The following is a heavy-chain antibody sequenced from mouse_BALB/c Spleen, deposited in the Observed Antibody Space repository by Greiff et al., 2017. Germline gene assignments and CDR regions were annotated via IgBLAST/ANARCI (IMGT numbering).Heavy chain of an antibody. J-gene: IGHJ1*01. D-gene: IGHD2-4*01. Sequence: EVQLQESGPGLVKPSQSLSLTCTVTGYSITSDYAWNWIRQFPGNKLEWMGYISYSGSTSYNPSLKSRISITRDTSKNQFFLQLNSVTTEDTATYYCARLSTREYFDVWGAGTTVTVSS. V-gene: IGHV3-2*02. CDR2: ISYSGST. CDR3: ARLSTREYFDV. CDR1: GYSITSDYA.